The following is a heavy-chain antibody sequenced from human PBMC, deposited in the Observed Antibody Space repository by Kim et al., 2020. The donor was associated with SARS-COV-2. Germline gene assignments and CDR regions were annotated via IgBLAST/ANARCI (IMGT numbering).Heavy chain of an antibody. J-gene: IGHJ4*02. D-gene: IGHD3-10*01. CDR1: GFTFSSYG. CDR3: ARAPPSITPLYYFDY. CDR2: IWYDGSNK. V-gene: IGHV3-33*08. Sequence: GGSLRLSCAASGFTFSSYGMHWVRQAPGKGLEWVAVIWYDGSNKYYADSVKGRFTISRDNSKNTLYLQMNSLRAEDTAVYYCARAPPSITPLYYFDYWGQGTLVTVSS.